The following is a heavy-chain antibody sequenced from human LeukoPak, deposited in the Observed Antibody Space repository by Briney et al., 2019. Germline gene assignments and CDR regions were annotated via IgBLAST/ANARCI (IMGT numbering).Heavy chain of an antibody. Sequence: GGSMRLSSAASGFTFSSYEMNWVRQAPGKGLEWVSYISSSGSTIYYADSVKGRFTIYRDNAKNSLSVQLNSLRAEDTGIYYCARAEIRNAFFFDGWGQGTLVTVSS. J-gene: IGHJ4*02. CDR2: ISSSGSTI. CDR1: GFTFSSYE. D-gene: IGHD3-3*01. V-gene: IGHV3-48*03. CDR3: ARAEIRNAFFFDG.